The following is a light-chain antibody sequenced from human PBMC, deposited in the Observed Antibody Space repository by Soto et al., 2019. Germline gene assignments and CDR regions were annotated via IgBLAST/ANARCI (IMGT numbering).Light chain of an antibody. V-gene: IGLV2-8*01. CDR3: SSYAGSNNYV. J-gene: IGLJ1*01. CDR1: SGDVGGYNY. CDR2: EVS. Sequence: QSALTQPPSASGSPGQSVTISCTGTSGDVGGYNYVSWYQQHPGKAPKLMIFEVSERPSGVPDRFSASKSDNTASLTVSGLQAEDEADYYCSSYAGSNNYVFGTGTKLTVL.